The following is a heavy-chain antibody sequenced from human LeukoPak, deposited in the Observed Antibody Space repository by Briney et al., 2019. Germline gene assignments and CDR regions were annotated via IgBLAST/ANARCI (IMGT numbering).Heavy chain of an antibody. J-gene: IGHJ4*02. CDR3: ASGYYGSGSHYKIFFDN. D-gene: IGHD3-10*01. Sequence: SVKVSCKASGGTFSSYAISWVRQAPGQGLELMGVVIPIFETANYAQKFQGRVTIIADESTSTAYMELSSLRSEDTAVYYCASGYYGSGSHYKIFFDNWGEGTLVTASS. V-gene: IGHV1-69*13. CDR1: GGTFSSYA. CDR2: VIPIFETA.